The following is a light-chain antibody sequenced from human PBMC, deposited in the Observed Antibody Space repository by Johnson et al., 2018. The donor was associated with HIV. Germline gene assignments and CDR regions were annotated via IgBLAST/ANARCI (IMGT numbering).Light chain of an antibody. J-gene: IGLJ1*01. V-gene: IGLV1-44*01. CDR2: SDD. CDR3: ATWDSSLRKV. CDR1: SSNIGTNA. Sequence: QSVLTQPPSVSAAPGQRVTISCSGSSSNIGTNAVNWYQHLPGAAPKLLILSDDERPSGVPDRFSASKSGTSASLAISGLQSEDEADYYCATWDSSLRKVFGTGTKVTVL.